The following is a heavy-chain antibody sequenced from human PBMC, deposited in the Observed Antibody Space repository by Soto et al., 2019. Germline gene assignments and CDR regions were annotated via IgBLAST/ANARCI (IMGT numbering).Heavy chain of an antibody. Sequence: EVQLVESGGGLVQPGRSLRLSCAASGFTFDDYAMHWVRQAPGKGLEWVSGISWNSGSIGYADSVKGRFTISRDNAKNSLYLQMNSLRAEDTALYYCAKGTSSGWGFDYWGQGTLVTVSS. CDR1: GFTFDDYA. CDR2: ISWNSGSI. D-gene: IGHD6-19*01. J-gene: IGHJ4*02. V-gene: IGHV3-9*01. CDR3: AKGTSSGWGFDY.